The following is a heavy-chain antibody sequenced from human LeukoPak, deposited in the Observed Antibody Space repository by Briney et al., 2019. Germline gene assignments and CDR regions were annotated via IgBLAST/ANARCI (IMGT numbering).Heavy chain of an antibody. D-gene: IGHD1-26*01. CDR3: ARVGLVGATTVYFDY. CDR2: IGYDGSNK. CDR1: GFTFSDYA. V-gene: IGHV3-33*01. Sequence: GGSLRLSCAASGFTFSDYAMHWVRQAPGKGLEWVAVIGYDGSNKYDADSVKGRFTISRDNSKNTLYLQMNSLRAEDTAVYYCARVGLVGATTVYFDYWGQGTLVTVSS. J-gene: IGHJ4*02.